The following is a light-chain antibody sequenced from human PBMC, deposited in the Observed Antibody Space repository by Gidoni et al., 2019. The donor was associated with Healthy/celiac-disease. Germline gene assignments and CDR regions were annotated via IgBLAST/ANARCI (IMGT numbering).Light chain of an antibody. V-gene: IGLV3-1*01. CDR1: HLGDKY. CDR2: QDS. Sequence: SSELTQPPSVSVSPGQTASITCSGDHLGDKYACWYQQKPGQSPVLVIYQDSKRPSGIPERFSGSGPGNTATLTISGTQAMDEADYYCQAWDSSTVVFGGGTKLTVL. J-gene: IGLJ2*01. CDR3: QAWDSSTVV.